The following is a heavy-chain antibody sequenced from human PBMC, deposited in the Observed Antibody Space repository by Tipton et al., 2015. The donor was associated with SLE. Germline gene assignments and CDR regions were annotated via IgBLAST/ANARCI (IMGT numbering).Heavy chain of an antibody. Sequence: TLSLTCAVSGYSISSGYYWGWIRQPPGKGLEWIGSIYHSGSTYYNPSLKSRVTISVDTSKNQFSLKLSSVTAADTAVYYCARGGPWGFFDYWGQGTLVTVSS. V-gene: IGHV4-38-2*01. CDR2: IYHSGST. CDR3: ARGGPWGFFDY. CDR1: GYSISSGYY. D-gene: IGHD7-27*01. J-gene: IGHJ4*02.